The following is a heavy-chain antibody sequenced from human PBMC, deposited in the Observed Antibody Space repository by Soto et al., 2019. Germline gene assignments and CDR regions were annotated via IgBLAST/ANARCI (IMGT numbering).Heavy chain of an antibody. D-gene: IGHD3-10*01. V-gene: IGHV4-30-4*01. CDR2: VYYSGST. J-gene: IGHJ6*02. Sequence: QVQLQESGPGLVKPSQTLSLTCTVSNGSISGDYYWSWIRQPPGKGLEWIGYVYYSGSTFYKPSLKNRLRISVDTSNSQFSLRLNSVTAADTAVYYCARGRSMVRGAPAQRFRMDVWGQGTKVTVSS. CDR3: ARGRSMVRGAPAQRFRMDV. CDR1: NGSISGDYY.